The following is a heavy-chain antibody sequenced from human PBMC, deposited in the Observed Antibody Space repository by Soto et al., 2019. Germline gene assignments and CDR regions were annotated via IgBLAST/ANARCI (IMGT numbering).Heavy chain of an antibody. CDR1: GASITGYY. Sequence: QVHLQESGPGLVKPSDTLSLTCTVSGASITGYYWSWIRQPPGKGLEWIGYVYYTGTTNYSPSLQSRLAISVVPSKKQFSLSLNSVTATDTAVYYCARGRRWDGGGLGFDYWGQGALVSVSS. V-gene: IGHV4-59*07. D-gene: IGHD1-26*01. CDR3: ARGRRWDGGGLGFDY. J-gene: IGHJ4*02. CDR2: VYYTGTT.